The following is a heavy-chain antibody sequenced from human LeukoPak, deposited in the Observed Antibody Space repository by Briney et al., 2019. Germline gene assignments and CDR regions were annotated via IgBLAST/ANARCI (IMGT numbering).Heavy chain of an antibody. CDR1: GYTFTSYA. CDR3: ARDLGGSYPPYYFDY. V-gene: IGHV1-3*01. D-gene: IGHD1-26*01. J-gene: IGHJ4*02. Sequence: ASVKVSCKASGYTFTSYAMHWVRQAPGQRLEWMGWINAGNGNTKYSQKFQGRVTITRDTSASTAYMELSSLRSEDTAVYYCARDLGGSYPPYYFDYWGQGTLVTVSS. CDR2: INAGNGNT.